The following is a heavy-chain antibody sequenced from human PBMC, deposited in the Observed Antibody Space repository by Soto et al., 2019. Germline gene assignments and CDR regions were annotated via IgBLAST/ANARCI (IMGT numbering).Heavy chain of an antibody. CDR3: AKDRDYSDSSLNFHY. CDR1: GFTFSNYA. D-gene: IGHD4-4*01. J-gene: IGHJ4*02. CDR2: ISVSGGTT. Sequence: EVQLLESGGGLIQPGGSLRLSCAASGFTFSNYAMSWVRQAPGKGLEWVSAISVSGGTTYYADSVKGRFTVSRDNSKNTVYLQMNRLRAEDTAVYYCAKDRDYSDSSLNFHYWGQGTLVTVSS. V-gene: IGHV3-23*01.